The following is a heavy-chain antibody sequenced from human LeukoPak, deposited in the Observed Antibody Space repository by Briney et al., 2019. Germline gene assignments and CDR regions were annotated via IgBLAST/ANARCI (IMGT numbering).Heavy chain of an antibody. CDR3: AREHYGSGSYYSGYYFDY. D-gene: IGHD3-10*01. V-gene: IGHV3-20*04. Sequence: RTGGSLRLSCAASGFTFDDYGMSWVRQAPGKGLEWVSGINWNGGSTGYADSVKGRFTISRDNAKNSLYLQMNSLRAEDTALYYCAREHYGSGSYYSGYYFDYWGQGILVTVSS. CDR1: GFTFDDYG. CDR2: INWNGGST. J-gene: IGHJ4*02.